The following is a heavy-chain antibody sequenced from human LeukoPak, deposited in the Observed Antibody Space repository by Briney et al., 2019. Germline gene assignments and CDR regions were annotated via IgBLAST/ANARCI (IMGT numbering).Heavy chain of an antibody. Sequence: GGSLRLSCAASGFTFSSYGMHWVRQAPGKGLEWVAVIWYDGSNKYYADSVKGRFTISRDNSKNTLYLQMNSLRAEDTAVYYCARVPDYYDSSGFWGRGTLVTVSS. CDR1: GFTFSSYG. D-gene: IGHD3-22*01. CDR2: IWYDGSNK. J-gene: IGHJ4*02. CDR3: ARVPDYYDSSGF. V-gene: IGHV3-33*01.